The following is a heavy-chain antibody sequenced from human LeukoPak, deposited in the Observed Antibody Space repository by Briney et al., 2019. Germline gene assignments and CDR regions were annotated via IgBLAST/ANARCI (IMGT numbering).Heavy chain of an antibody. CDR1: GGSISTYY. Sequence: PSETLSLTCTVSGGSISTYYWSWIRQPPGKGLEWIGYIYYSGSTNYNPSLKSRVTISVDTSKNQFSLKLSSMTAADTAMYYCARQDPPSRREPHWYFDLWGRGTLVTVSS. D-gene: IGHD1-26*01. CDR2: IYYSGST. CDR3: ARQDPPSRREPHWYFDL. V-gene: IGHV4-59*01. J-gene: IGHJ2*01.